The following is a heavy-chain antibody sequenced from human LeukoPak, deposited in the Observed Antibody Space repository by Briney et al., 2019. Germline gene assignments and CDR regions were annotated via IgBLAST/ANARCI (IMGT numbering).Heavy chain of an antibody. V-gene: IGHV1-18*01. CDR1: VYIFISYG. J-gene: IGHJ4*02. D-gene: IGHD6-13*01. CDR3: ARRQVYSSSYQIDY. Sequence: ASVKVSCKTSVYIFISYGISWVGQAPRQGLEWMGWISGYSGNTNYEQKLHGRVTMTTDTSTSTVYMELRSLRSDDTAVYYCARRQVYSSSYQIDYWGQGTLVTVSS. CDR2: ISGYSGNT.